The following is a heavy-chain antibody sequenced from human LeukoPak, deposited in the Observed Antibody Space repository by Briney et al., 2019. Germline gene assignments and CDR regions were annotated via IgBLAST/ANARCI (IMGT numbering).Heavy chain of an antibody. J-gene: IGHJ4*02. D-gene: IGHD3-16*02. Sequence: ASVKVSCKASGYTFTSYGISWVRQAPGQGLEWMGWISAYNGNTNYAQKLQGRVTMTTDTSTSTAYMELRSLRSDDTAVYYCARDGSLGLRLGELSSYYFDYWGQGTLVTVSS. V-gene: IGHV1-18*01. CDR2: ISAYNGNT. CDR3: ARDGSLGLRLGELSSYYFDY. CDR1: GYTFTSYG.